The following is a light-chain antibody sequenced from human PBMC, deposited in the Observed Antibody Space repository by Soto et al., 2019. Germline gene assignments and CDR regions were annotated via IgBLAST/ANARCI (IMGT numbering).Light chain of an antibody. CDR3: NSYTGSSTDV. V-gene: IGLV2-18*02. Sequence: QSALTQPPSVSGSPGQSVAISCTGTSSDVGSYNRVSWYQQPPGAAPKLMIYEVSSRPSGVPDRFSGSKSGNTASLTISGLQAEDEADYYCNSYTGSSTDVFGTGTKLTVL. CDR2: EVS. J-gene: IGLJ1*01. CDR1: SSDVGSYNR.